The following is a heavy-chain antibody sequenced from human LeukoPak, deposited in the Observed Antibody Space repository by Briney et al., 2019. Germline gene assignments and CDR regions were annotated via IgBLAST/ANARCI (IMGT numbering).Heavy chain of an antibody. V-gene: IGHV3-48*03. CDR1: GFTFSSYI. Sequence: GGSLRLSCAASGFTFSSYIMNWVRLAPAEGREGVSAISGRGDTTYYADSLKGRFTISRDNAKNSLYLQLNPLISDDTAVYFFSRDFSSYGDYVAVWGKGTKVTVPS. D-gene: IGHD4-17*01. J-gene: IGHJ6*04. CDR2: ISGRGDTT. CDR3: SRDFSSYGDYVAV.